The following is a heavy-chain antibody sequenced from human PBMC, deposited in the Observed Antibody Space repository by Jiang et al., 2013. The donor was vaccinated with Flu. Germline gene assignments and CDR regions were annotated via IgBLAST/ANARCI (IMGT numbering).Heavy chain of an antibody. CDR2: ISWNSGSI. V-gene: IGHV3-9*01. J-gene: IGHJ5*02. Sequence: GLVQPGRSLRLSCAASGFTFDDYAMHWVRQAPGKGLEWVSGISWNSGSIGYADSVKGRFTISRDNAKNSLYLQMNSLRAEDTALYYCAKMSIAVAGTQWEDWFDPWGQGTLVTVSS. CDR1: GFTFDDYA. D-gene: IGHD6-19*01. CDR3: AKMSIAVAGTQWEDWFDP.